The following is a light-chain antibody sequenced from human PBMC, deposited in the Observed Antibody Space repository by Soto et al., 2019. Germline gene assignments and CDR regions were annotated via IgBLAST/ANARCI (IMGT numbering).Light chain of an antibody. CDR3: QSYDSSHVV. CDR1: SSNIGAGYD. Sequence: QSVLTQPPSVSGAPGQRVTISCTGSSSNIGAGYDVHWYQQLPGTAPKLLIYANSNRPSGVPDRFSGSKSGTSASLAITGLQAEDEADYYCQSYDSSHVVLGGGTKLTVL. V-gene: IGLV1-40*01. CDR2: ANS. J-gene: IGLJ2*01.